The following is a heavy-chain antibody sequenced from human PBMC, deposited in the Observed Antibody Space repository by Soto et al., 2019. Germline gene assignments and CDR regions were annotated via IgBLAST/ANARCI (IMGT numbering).Heavy chain of an antibody. D-gene: IGHD1-7*01. CDR3: AGTTSHQWYYMDV. CDR1: GDSVSSNSAA. V-gene: IGHV6-1*01. J-gene: IGHJ6*03. Sequence: SPALSLTYAISGDSVSSNSAAWNCIRLSPSRGLEWLARTYYRSRWYNDYAVSVRSRITVNPDTSKNQFSLQLTSVTPEDTAVYYCAGTTSHQWYYMDVWGKGTTVTVSS. CDR2: TYYRSRWYN.